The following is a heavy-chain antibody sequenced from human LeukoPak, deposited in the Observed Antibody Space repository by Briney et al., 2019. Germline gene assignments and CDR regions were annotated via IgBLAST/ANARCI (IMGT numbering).Heavy chain of an antibody. D-gene: IGHD1-26*01. CDR1: GYPISSGYY. Sequence: PSETLSLTCTVSGYPISSGYYWGWIRQPPGKGLEWIGSIYHSGSTYYNPSLKSRVTISVDTSKNQFSLKLSSVTAADTAVYYCARGLVGATTPIDYWGQGTLVTVSS. CDR2: IYHSGST. V-gene: IGHV4-38-2*02. CDR3: ARGLVGATTPIDY. J-gene: IGHJ4*02.